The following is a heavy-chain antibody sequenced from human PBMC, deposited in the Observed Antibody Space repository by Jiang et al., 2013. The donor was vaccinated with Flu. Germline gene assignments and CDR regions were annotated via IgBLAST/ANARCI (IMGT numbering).Heavy chain of an antibody. J-gene: IGHJ4*02. D-gene: IGHD4-23*01. V-gene: IGHV3-30-3*01. CDR3: ARGGGKPDY. Sequence: VISYDGSNKYYADSVKGRFTISRDNSKNTLYLQMNSLRAEDTAVYYCARGGGKPDYWGQGTLGHRLL. CDR2: ISYDGSNK.